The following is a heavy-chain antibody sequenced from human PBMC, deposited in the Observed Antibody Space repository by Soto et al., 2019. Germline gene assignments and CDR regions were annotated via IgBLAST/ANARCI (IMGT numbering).Heavy chain of an antibody. J-gene: IGHJ6*03. Sequence: ASVKVSCKASGYTLTSYDINWVRQATGQGLEWMGWMNPNSGNTGYAQKFQGRVTMTRNTSISTAYMELSSLRSEDTAVYYCARGDLRYYDFWSGYYTGNYYYYMDVWGKGTTVTVSS. V-gene: IGHV1-8*01. CDR2: MNPNSGNT. CDR3: ARGDLRYYDFWSGYYTGNYYYYMDV. D-gene: IGHD3-3*01. CDR1: GYTLTSYD.